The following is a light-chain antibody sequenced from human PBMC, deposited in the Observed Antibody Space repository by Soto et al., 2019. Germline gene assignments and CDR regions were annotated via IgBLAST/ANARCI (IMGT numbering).Light chain of an antibody. J-gene: IGLJ2*01. V-gene: IGLV2-14*03. Sequence: QSVLTQPASVSGSPGQSITISCTGTSSDVGGYNYVSWYQQHPGKAPKVMIYDVSKRSSGISNRFSGSKSGNTASLTISGLQVEDEAEYYCSSYRSGITRVVFGGGTKVTVL. CDR1: SSDVGGYNY. CDR3: SSYRSGITRVV. CDR2: DVS.